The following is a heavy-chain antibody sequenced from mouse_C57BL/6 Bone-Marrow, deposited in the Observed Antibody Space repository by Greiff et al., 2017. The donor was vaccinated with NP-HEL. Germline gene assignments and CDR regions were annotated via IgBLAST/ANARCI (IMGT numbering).Heavy chain of an antibody. J-gene: IGHJ1*03. CDR1: GFTFSDYY. V-gene: IGHV5-12*01. Sequence: EVKLVESGGGLVQPGGSLKLSCAASGFTFSDYYMHWVRQTPEKRLEWVAYISNGGGSTYYPDTVKGRFTISRDNAKNTLYLQMSRLKSEDTAMYYCARHLDGFPYWYFDVWGTGTTVTVSS. D-gene: IGHD2-3*01. CDR2: ISNGGGST. CDR3: ARHLDGFPYWYFDV.